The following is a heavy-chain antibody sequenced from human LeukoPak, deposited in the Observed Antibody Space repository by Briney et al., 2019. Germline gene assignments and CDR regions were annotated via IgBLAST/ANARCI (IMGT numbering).Heavy chain of an antibody. Sequence: GGSLRLSCAASGFTFSDYSMNWVRQAPGKGLEWISYIGIDSGNTNYADSVKGRFTISGDKAKNSLYLQMNSLRVEDTAVYYCARYYKYAFDNWGQGTLVTVSS. CDR1: GFTFSDYS. J-gene: IGHJ4*02. CDR3: ARYYKYAFDN. CDR2: IGIDSGNT. V-gene: IGHV3-48*01. D-gene: IGHD5-24*01.